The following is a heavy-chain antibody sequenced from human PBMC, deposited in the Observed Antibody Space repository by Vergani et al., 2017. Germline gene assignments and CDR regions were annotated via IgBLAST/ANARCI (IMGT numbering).Heavy chain of an antibody. CDR1: GFTFSSYG. J-gene: IGHJ6*03. CDR3: SGTYYYYYYMDV. Sequence: QVQLVESGGGVVQPGRSLRLSCAASGFTFSSYGMHWVRQAPGKGLEWVAVISYDGSNKYYADSVKGRFTISRDNSKNTLYLQMNSLRAEDTAVYYCSGTYYYYYYMDVWGKGTTVTVSS. V-gene: IGHV3-30*03. CDR2: ISYDGSNK.